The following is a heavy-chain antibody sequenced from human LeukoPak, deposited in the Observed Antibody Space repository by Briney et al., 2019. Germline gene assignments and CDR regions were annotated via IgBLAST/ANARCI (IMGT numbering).Heavy chain of an antibody. D-gene: IGHD1-7*01. CDR2: INPSGGST. CDR1: GYTFTSYY. J-gene: IGHJ3*02. CDR3: ARVGITGTDDGAFDI. V-gene: IGHV1-46*01. Sequence: ASVKVSCKASGYTFTSYYMHWVRQAPGQGLEWMGIINPSGGSTSYAQKFQGRVTMTRDTSTSTVYMELSSLRSEDTAVYYCARVGITGTDDGAFDIWGQGTMVTVSS.